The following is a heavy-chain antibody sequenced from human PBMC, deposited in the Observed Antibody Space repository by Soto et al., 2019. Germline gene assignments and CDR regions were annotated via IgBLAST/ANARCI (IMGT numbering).Heavy chain of an antibody. CDR1: GFTCSSYD. D-gene: IGHD2-8*02. CDR2: ILVGGST. V-gene: IGHV3-23*01. J-gene: IGHJ3*02. Sequence: GSLRLSCADSGFTCSSYDMSWVRQAPGKGLEWVSTILVGGSTHYPDSVKGRFTISRDNSKDTVFLQMNSLTPGDTAVYYCAKATATGGGAFDICGQGTVVTVSS. CDR3: AKATATGGGAFDI.